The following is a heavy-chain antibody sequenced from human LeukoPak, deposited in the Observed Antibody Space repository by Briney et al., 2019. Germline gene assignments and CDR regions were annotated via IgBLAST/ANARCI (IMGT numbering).Heavy chain of an antibody. CDR2: INWNGGST. CDR3: VRSFHPGGWFDP. V-gene: IGHV3-20*04. J-gene: IGHJ5*02. D-gene: IGHD3-10*01. CDR1: GFTFDDYG. Sequence: GGSLRLSCAASGFTFDDYGMSWVRQAPGKGLEWVSGINWNGGSTGYADSVKGRFTIARDNAKDSLFLQMNSLTVEDTAMYYCVRSFHPGGWFDPWGQGTLVTVSS.